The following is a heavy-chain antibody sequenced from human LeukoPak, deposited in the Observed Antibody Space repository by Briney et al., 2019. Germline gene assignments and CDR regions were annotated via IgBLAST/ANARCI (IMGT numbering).Heavy chain of an antibody. CDR1: GFTFSTYA. Sequence: GGSLRLSCAASGFTFSTYAMSWVRQAPGKGLEWVSGISGSGTTTYYADSVEGRFTISRDNSRNTLYLQMNSLRAEDTAVYYCACDDYGDYDYWGQGTLVTVSS. CDR2: ISGSGTTT. J-gene: IGHJ4*02. D-gene: IGHD4-17*01. CDR3: ACDDYGDYDY. V-gene: IGHV3-23*01.